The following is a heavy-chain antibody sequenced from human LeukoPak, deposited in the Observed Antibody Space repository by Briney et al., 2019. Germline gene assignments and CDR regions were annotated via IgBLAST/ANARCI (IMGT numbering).Heavy chain of an antibody. Sequence: SETLSLTCTVSGGSISSSSYYWGWIRQPPGKGLEWIGSIYYSGSTYYNPSLKSRVTISVDTSKNQFSLKLSSVTAADTAVYYCARLPIVGAQENAFDIWGQGTMVTVSS. V-gene: IGHV4-39*01. J-gene: IGHJ3*02. CDR3: ARLPIVGAQENAFDI. CDR1: GGSISSSSYY. D-gene: IGHD1-26*01. CDR2: IYYSGST.